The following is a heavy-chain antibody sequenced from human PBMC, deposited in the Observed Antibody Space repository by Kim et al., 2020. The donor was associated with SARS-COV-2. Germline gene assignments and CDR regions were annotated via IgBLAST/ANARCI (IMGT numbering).Heavy chain of an antibody. D-gene: IGHD3-10*01. V-gene: IGHV3-21*01. J-gene: IGHJ6*02. CDR3: ARTMVRGVIITTPYYYYGMDV. CDR2: ISSSSSYI. Sequence: GVSLRLSCAASGFTFSSYSMNWVRQAPGKGLEWVSSISSSSSYIYYADSVKGRFTISSDNAKNSLYLQMNSLRAEDTAVYYCARTMVRGVIITTPYYYYGMDVWGQGTTVTVSS. CDR1: GFTFSSYS.